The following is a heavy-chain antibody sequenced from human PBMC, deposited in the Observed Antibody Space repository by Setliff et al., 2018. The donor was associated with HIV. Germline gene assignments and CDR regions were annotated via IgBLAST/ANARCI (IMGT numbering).Heavy chain of an antibody. CDR2: FVPEHSET. J-gene: IGHJ6*03. D-gene: IGHD4-17*01. CDR1: GYTLTELS. CDR3: ATRGELLGRRASTVTVYYYYLDV. Sequence: ASVKVSCKVSGYTLTELSIHWVRQAPGKGLEWMGGFVPEHSETIYAQKFQGRVTMTEDTSTDTAFMELSGLTSEDTAVYYCATRGELLGRRASTVTVYYYYLDVWGNGTTITVSS. V-gene: IGHV1-24*01.